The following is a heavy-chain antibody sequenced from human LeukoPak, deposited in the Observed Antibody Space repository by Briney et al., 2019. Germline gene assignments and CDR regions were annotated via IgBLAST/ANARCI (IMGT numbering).Heavy chain of an antibody. CDR1: GGSISSYY. J-gene: IGHJ3*02. D-gene: IGHD5/OR15-5a*01. CDR2: IYFSGNT. Sequence: SETLSLTCTVSGGSISSYYWSWIRQPAGKGLEWIGRIYFSGNTNYNPSLKSRVTMSADTSKNQFSLRLSSVTAADTAVYYCARGRSGVSGYDAFDIWGQGTMVTVSS. CDR3: ARGRSGVSGYDAFDI. V-gene: IGHV4-4*07.